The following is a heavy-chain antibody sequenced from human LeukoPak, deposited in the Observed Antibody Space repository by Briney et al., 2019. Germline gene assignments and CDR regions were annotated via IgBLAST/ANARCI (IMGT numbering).Heavy chain of an antibody. Sequence: PSETLSLTCAVYGGSFSGYYWSWIRQPPGKGLEWIGEINHSGSTNYNPSLKSRVTISVDTSKNQFSLKLSSVTAADTAVYYCARGPLGYSYGNYWGQGTLVTVSS. CDR2: INHSGST. V-gene: IGHV4-34*01. D-gene: IGHD5-18*01. J-gene: IGHJ4*02. CDR3: ARGPLGYSYGNY. CDR1: GGSFSGYY.